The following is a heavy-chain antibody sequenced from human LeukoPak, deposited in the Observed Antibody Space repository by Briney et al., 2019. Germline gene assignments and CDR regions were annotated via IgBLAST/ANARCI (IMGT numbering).Heavy chain of an antibody. CDR2: INHSGST. Sequence: SETLSLTCAVYGGSFSGYYWSWIRQPPGKGLEWIGEINHSGSTNYNPSHKSRVTISVDTSKNQFSLKLSSVTAADTAVYYCARSKYVLRYFDWAYFDYWGQGTLVTVSS. D-gene: IGHD3-9*01. V-gene: IGHV4-34*01. CDR3: ARSKYVLRYFDWAYFDY. CDR1: GGSFSGYY. J-gene: IGHJ4*02.